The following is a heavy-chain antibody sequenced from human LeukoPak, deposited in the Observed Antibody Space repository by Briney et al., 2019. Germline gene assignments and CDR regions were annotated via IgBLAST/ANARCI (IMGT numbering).Heavy chain of an antibody. Sequence: PGGSLRLSCTASGFTFSSYWMHWVRQAPGKGLEWVSSISSSSSYIYYADSVKGRFTISRDNAKNSLYLQMNSLRAEDTAVYYCARDGIFDCLPNLYFFDFWAQGTMVTVFS. V-gene: IGHV3-21*01. CDR1: GFTFSSYW. J-gene: IGHJ3*01. CDR3: ARDGIFDCLPNLYFFDF. D-gene: IGHD3-9*01. CDR2: ISSSSSYI.